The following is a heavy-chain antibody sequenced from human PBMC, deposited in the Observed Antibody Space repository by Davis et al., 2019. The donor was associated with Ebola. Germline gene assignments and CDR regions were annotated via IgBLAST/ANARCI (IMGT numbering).Heavy chain of an antibody. Sequence: HTGGSLRLSCAASGFTFINYWMHWVRHAPGKGLEWVSRANSDGSTTGYGDSVKGRFTISRDNARNTLYLQMNSLRAEDTAVYYCARDSIEGATTFDYWGQGALVTVSS. J-gene: IGHJ4*02. D-gene: IGHD1-26*01. V-gene: IGHV3-74*01. CDR1: GFTFINYW. CDR2: ANSDGSTT. CDR3: ARDSIEGATTFDY.